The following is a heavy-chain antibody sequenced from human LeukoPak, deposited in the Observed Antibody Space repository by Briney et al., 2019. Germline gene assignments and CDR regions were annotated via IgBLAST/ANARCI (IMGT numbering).Heavy chain of an antibody. V-gene: IGHV3-7*01. CDR3: ARGYSSGWSTYFDY. Sequence: GGSLRLSCAASGFTFSSYWMSWVHQAPGKGLEWVANIKQDGSEKYYVDSVKGRFTISRDNAKNSLYLQMNSLRAEDTAVYYCARGYSSGWSTYFDYWGQGTLVTVSS. J-gene: IGHJ4*02. CDR1: GFTFSSYW. D-gene: IGHD6-19*01. CDR2: IKQDGSEK.